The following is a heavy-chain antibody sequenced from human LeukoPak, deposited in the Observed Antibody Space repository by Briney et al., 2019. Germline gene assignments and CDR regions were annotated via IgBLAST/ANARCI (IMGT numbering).Heavy chain of an antibody. CDR2: IYYSGST. V-gene: IGHV4-39*07. CDR3: ANGNPYYFDY. Sequence: PSETLSLTCTVSGGSISSSSYYWGWIRQPPGKGLERIGSIYYSGSTYYNPSLKSRVTISVDTSKNQFSLKLSSVTAADTAVYYCANGNPYYFDYWGQGTLVTVSS. J-gene: IGHJ4*02. D-gene: IGHD4-23*01. CDR1: GGSISSSSYY.